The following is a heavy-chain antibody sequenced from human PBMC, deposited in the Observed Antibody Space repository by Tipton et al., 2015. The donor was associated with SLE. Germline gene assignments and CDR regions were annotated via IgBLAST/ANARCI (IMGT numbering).Heavy chain of an antibody. CDR2: IYDSASI. CDR1: GDSISRNY. CDR3: ARVLDWEIDY. V-gene: IGHV4-59*01. J-gene: IGHJ4*02. Sequence: TLSLTCSVSGDSISRNYWHWIRQPPGKGLEWIAYIYDSASIRFNPSLKSRVTISLDASMNQFSLRVNSVTAADTAVYYCARVLDWEIDYWGQGTLVTVSS. D-gene: IGHD3-9*01.